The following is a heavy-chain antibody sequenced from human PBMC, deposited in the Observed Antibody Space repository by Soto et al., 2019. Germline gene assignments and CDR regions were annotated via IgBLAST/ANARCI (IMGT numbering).Heavy chain of an antibody. J-gene: IGHJ4*02. V-gene: IGHV3-30*18. CDR1: GFTFSDYA. CDR3: AKGGRQGLVTSDFNY. CDR2: VSHDGRNT. Sequence: VQLVESGGGVVQPGRSLRLSCAASGFTFSDYAMHWVRQAPGKGLEWVAVVSHDGRNTNYADSVKGRFTISRDSSKNTVSMELTSLRAEDTAVYYCAKGGRQGLVTSDFNYWGQGALVTVSS. D-gene: IGHD6-19*01.